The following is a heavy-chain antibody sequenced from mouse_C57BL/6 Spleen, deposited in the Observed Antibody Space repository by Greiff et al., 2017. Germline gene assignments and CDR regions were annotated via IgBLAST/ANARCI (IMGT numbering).Heavy chain of an antibody. CDR1: GYTFTSYW. D-gene: IGHD3-2*02. V-gene: IGHV1-61*01. CDR3: ARCTQATEDYFDY. CDR2: IYPSDSET. Sequence: VQLQQPGAELVRPGSSVKLSCKASGYTFTSYWMDWVKQRPGQGLEWIGNIYPSDSETHYNQKFKDKATLTVDKSSSTAYMQLSSLTSEDSAVYYCARCTQATEDYFDYWGQGTTLTVSS. J-gene: IGHJ2*01.